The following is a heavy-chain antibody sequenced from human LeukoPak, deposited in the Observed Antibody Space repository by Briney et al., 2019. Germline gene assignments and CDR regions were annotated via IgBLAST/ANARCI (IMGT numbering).Heavy chain of an antibody. V-gene: IGHV3-23*01. Sequence: PGGSLRLSCAASGFTFSSYAMSWVRQAPGKGLEWVSAISGSGGSTYYADSVKGRFTISRDNSKNTLYLQMNSLRAEDTAVYYCARVGGYCSSISNCYGDYWGQGTLVTVSS. D-gene: IGHD2-2*03. CDR1: GFTFSSYA. CDR3: ARVGGYCSSISNCYGDY. CDR2: ISGSGGST. J-gene: IGHJ4*02.